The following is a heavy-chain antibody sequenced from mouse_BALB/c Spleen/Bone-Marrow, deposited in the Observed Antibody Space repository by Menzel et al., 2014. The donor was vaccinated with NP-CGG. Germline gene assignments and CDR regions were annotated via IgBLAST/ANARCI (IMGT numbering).Heavy chain of an antibody. V-gene: IGHV1-9*01. CDR1: GYTFSSYW. CDR3: ARCYYGSSYFAY. CDR2: ILPGSGST. D-gene: IGHD1-1*01. Sequence: QVQLQQSGAELMKPGASMKISCKATGYTFSSYWIEWVKQRPGHGLEWIGEILPGSGSTNYNEKFKGKATFTADTSSNTAYMQLSSLTSGDSAVYYCARCYYGSSYFAYWGQGTLVTVSA. J-gene: IGHJ3*01.